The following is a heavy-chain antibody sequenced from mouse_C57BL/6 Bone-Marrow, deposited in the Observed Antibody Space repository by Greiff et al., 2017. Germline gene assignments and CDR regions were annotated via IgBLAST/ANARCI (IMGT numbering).Heavy chain of an antibody. D-gene: IGHD3-2*02. V-gene: IGHV5-6*01. CDR1: GFTFSSYG. J-gene: IGHJ3*01. CDR3: ARHPSGQLRLRAWFAY. Sequence: EVQLVESGGDLVKPGGSLKLSCAASGFTFSSYGMSWVRQTPDKRLEWVATISSGGSYTYYPDSVKGRFTISRDNAKNTLYLQMSSLKSEDTAMYYCARHPSGQLRLRAWFAYWGQGTLVTVSA. CDR2: ISSGGSYT.